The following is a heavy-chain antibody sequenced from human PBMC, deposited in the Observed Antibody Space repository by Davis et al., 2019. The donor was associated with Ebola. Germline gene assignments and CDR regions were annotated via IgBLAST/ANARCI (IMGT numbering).Heavy chain of an antibody. CDR2: ISSSSSYI. D-gene: IGHD6-19*01. V-gene: IGHV3-21*01. J-gene: IGHJ6*04. CDR3: ARVVAVAGTPNYYYGMDV. Sequence: GESLKISCAASGFTFSSYSMNWVRQAPGKGLEWVSSISSSSSYIYYADSVKGRFTISRDNAKNSLYLQMNSLRAEDTAVYYCARVVAVAGTPNYYYGMDVWGKGTTVTVSS. CDR1: GFTFSSYS.